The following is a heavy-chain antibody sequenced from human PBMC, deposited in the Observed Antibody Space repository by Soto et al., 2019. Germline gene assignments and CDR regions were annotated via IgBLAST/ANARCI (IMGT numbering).Heavy chain of an antibody. CDR3: VRGGSNYAS. J-gene: IGHJ5*02. CDR1: GFTFSDSW. CDR2: IKPAESEE. Sequence: EVQLVESGGGLVQPGGSLRLSCTASGFTFSDSWMTWVRQAPGKGLEWVARIKPAESEEKYADSVKGRFSIARDNAKNSMYLQMDSLRGEDTAVYYCVRGGSNYASWGQGTLVTVSS. D-gene: IGHD4-4*01. V-gene: IGHV3-7*01.